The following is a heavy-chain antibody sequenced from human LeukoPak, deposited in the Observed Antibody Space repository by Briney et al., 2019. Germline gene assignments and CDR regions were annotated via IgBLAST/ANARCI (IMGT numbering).Heavy chain of an antibody. CDR1: GYTFTGYY. CDR3: AIPLGTIVVVPAASYYYGMDV. V-gene: IGHV1-2*02. D-gene: IGHD2-2*01. J-gene: IGHJ6*02. Sequence: GASVKVCCKASGYTFTGYYMHWVRQAPGQGLEWMGWINPNSGGTNYAQKFQGRVTMTRDTSISTAYMELSRLRSDDTAVYYCAIPLGTIVVVPAASYYYGMDVWGQGTTVTVSS. CDR2: INPNSGGT.